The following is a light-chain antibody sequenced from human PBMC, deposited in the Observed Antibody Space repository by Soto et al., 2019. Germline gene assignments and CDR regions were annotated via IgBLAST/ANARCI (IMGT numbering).Light chain of an antibody. Sequence: EIVLTQSPATLSVSPWDRATLSCRTSKSINSNLAWYQQKPGQAPRLLIYGASTRATDISARFSGSGSGTEFTLTISSLQSEDFAIYYCQQYNNWPPRYTFGQGTKLEIK. J-gene: IGKJ2*01. CDR1: KSINSN. CDR2: GAS. CDR3: QQYNNWPPRYT. V-gene: IGKV3-15*01.